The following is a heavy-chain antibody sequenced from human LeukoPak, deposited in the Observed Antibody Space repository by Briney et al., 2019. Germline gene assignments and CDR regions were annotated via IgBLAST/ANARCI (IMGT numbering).Heavy chain of an antibody. CDR1: GGSISSYY. V-gene: IGHV4-4*07. J-gene: IGHJ6*03. CDR2: IYTSGST. D-gene: IGHD3-10*01. CDR3: ARTSITMVWGVIRYYYMDV. Sequence: PSETLSLTCTVSGGSISSYYWSWIRQPAGKGLEWIGRIYTSGSTNYNPSLKSRVTMSVDTSKNQFSLKLSSVTAADTAVYYCARTSITMVWGVIRYYYMDVWGKGTTVTISS.